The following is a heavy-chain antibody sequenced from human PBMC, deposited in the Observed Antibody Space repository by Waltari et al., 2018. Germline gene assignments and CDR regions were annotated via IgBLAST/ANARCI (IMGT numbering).Heavy chain of an antibody. CDR1: GGTFSSYA. Sequence: QVQLVQSGAEVKKPGSSVKVSCKASGGTFSSYAISWVRQAPGQGLEWMGRSIPIFGTANYAQKFQGRVTITADKSTSTAYMELSSLRSEDTAVYYCASSGIGSSSWYGGVDPWGQGTLVTVSS. D-gene: IGHD6-13*01. CDR3: ASSGIGSSSWYGGVDP. CDR2: SIPIFGTA. J-gene: IGHJ5*02. V-gene: IGHV1-69*08.